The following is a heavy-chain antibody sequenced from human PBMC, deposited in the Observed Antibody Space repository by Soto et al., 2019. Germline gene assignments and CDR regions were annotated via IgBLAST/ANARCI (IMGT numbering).Heavy chain of an antibody. J-gene: IGHJ4*02. V-gene: IGHV4-59*01. CDR2: IYYSGST. D-gene: IGHD3-3*01. CDR3: ARGRYYDFWSGYWYYFDY. Sequence: QVQLQESGPGLVKPSETLSLTCTVSGGSISSYYWSWIRQPPGKGLEWLGYIYYSGSTNYNPSLKSRVTVAVDTFKKQFPMKLSSVTAADTAVYYCARGRYYDFWSGYWYYFDYGGQGTLVTVSS. CDR1: GGSISSYY.